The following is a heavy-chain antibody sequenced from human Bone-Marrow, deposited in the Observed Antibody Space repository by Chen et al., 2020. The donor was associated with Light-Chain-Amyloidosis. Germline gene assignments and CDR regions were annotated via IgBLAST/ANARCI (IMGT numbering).Heavy chain of an antibody. CDR3: ARRRDGYNFDY. J-gene: IGHJ4*02. CDR2: IYPDDSDA. CDR1: GYTFPNYW. D-gene: IGHD2-21*01. V-gene: IGHV5-51*01. Sequence: KISCKGPGYTFPNYWIGWVRQMPGKGLEWMGVIYPDDSDARYSPSFEGQVTISADKSXTXXXXXXXXXXASXXXMYYCARRRDGYNFDYWGQGTLVTVSS.